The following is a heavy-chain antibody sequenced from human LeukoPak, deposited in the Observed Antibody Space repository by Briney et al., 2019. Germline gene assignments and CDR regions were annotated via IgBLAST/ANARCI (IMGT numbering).Heavy chain of an antibody. V-gene: IGHV3-23*01. Sequence: GGSLRLSCAASGFTFSSYAMSWVRQAPGKGLDWVSAISGSGGNTYYADSVKGRFTISRDNAKNSLYLQMNSLRAEDTAVYYCARGYYYDTTLDFDYWGQETLVTVSS. J-gene: IGHJ4*02. CDR1: GFTFSSYA. CDR2: ISGSGGNT. D-gene: IGHD3-22*01. CDR3: ARGYYYDTTLDFDY.